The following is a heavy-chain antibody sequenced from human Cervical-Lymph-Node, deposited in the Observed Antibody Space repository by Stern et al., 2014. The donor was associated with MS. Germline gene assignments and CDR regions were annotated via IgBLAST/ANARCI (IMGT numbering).Heavy chain of an antibody. CDR2: ISRTSSYI. J-gene: IGHJ4*02. Sequence: EDQLVEPRGGLVKPGGSLRLSCAVSGFIFSGHSMNWVRQVSGKGLEGVSSISRTSSYIEYADSVKGRFTISRDNAKNTLYLQMNSLRAEDTSVYYCARTTSRLPDYWGQGTLVTVSS. D-gene: IGHD2-2*01. V-gene: IGHV3-21*01. CDR1: GFIFSGHS. CDR3: ARTTSRLPDY.